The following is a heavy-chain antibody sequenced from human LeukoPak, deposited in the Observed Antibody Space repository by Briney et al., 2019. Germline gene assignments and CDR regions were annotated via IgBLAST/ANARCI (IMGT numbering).Heavy chain of an antibody. J-gene: IGHJ4*02. Sequence: ASVRVSCKASGYTFTSYAMNWVRQAPGQGLEWMGWINTNTGNPTYAPGSTGRFVFSLDTSVGTAYLQISSLKAEDTAVYFCARGHSSGYTVDYWGQGTLVTVSS. V-gene: IGHV7-4-1*02. D-gene: IGHD3-22*01. CDR2: INTNTGNP. CDR3: ARGHSSGYTVDY. CDR1: GYTFTSYA.